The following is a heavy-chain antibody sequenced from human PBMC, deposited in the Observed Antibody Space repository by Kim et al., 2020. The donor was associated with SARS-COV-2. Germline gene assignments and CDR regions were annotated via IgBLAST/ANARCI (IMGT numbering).Heavy chain of an antibody. Sequence: TTDYAAPVKGRFTISRDDSKNTLYLQMNSLKTEDTAVYYCTIQAAVTTDYWGQGTLVTVSS. J-gene: IGHJ4*02. D-gene: IGHD4-17*01. CDR2: TT. CDR3: TIQAAVTTDY. V-gene: IGHV3-15*01.